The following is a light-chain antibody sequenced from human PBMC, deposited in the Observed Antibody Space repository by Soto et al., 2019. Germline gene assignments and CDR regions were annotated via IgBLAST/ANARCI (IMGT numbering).Light chain of an antibody. CDR3: QQRSNWPPIT. J-gene: IGKJ5*01. V-gene: IGKV3-11*01. CDR1: QSVSSY. CDR2: DAS. Sequence: EIVLTQSPATLSLSPGERATLSCRASQSVSSYLAWYQQKPGQAPRLLIYDASNRATGIPVRFSGSGSGTDFTLPISSLEPEDFAVYYCQQRSNWPPITFGHGTRLEIK.